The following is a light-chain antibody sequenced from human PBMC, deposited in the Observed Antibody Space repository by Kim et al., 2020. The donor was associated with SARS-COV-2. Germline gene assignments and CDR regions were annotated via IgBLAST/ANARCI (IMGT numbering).Light chain of an antibody. J-gene: IGLJ3*02. CDR3: SSHTTSGTPV. V-gene: IGLV2-14*04. Sequence: GQSITIACTGTSSDVGAYNYVSWYQQHPGKAPRLIIYDVTKRPSGVSNRFSGSKSYNTASLTISGLQDEDEADYYCSSHTTSGTPVFGGGTQLTVL. CDR2: DVT. CDR1: SSDVGAYNY.